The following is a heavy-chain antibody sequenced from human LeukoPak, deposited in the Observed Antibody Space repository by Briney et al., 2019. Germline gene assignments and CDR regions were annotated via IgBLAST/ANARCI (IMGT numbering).Heavy chain of an antibody. CDR3: AAGWELLPLDY. Sequence: ASVKVSCKASGYTFTSYYMHWVRQAPGQGLEWMGIINPSGGSTSYAQKFQERVTITRDMSTSTAYMELSSLRSEDTAVYYCAAGWELLPLDYWGQGTLVTVSS. V-gene: IGHV1-46*01. D-gene: IGHD1-26*01. CDR1: GYTFTSYY. CDR2: INPSGGST. J-gene: IGHJ4*02.